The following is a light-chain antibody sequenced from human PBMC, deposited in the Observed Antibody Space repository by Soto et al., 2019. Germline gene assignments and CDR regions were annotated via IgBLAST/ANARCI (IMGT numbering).Light chain of an antibody. CDR3: QHYKTYSQT. CDR2: KAS. J-gene: IGKJ1*01. Sequence: DIQMTQSPSTLSASVGDRVTITCRASQNIDTWLAWYQQKPGKPTTLLMYKASILESGVPSRFSGSGSETQFTLNISSLQPDDFPTYHYQHYKTYSQTFGHGNKVDI. V-gene: IGKV1-5*03. CDR1: QNIDTW.